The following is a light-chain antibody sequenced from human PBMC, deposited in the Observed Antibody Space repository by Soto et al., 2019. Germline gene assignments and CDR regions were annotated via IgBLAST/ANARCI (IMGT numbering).Light chain of an antibody. CDR3: QQANRFPRT. J-gene: IGKJ2*01. V-gene: IGKV1-12*01. CDR2: AAS. Sequence: DIQMTQSPASVSASVGDKVTITCRASQDISSSLAWYQQKPGEAPDLLIYAASSLRSGVPPRFSGTGSGTDFTFTISNLQPEDFATYYCQQANRFPRTFGQGTRLEIK. CDR1: QDISSS.